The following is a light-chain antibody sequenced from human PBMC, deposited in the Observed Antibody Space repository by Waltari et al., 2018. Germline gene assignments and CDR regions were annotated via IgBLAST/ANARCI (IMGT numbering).Light chain of an antibody. CDR2: DVG. V-gene: IGLV2-14*01. Sequence: QSALTQPASVSGSPGQSITTPCTGSSPDVGPYNFVSWYQQHPGKVPKLILYDVGNRPSGISHRFSASKSGNTASLTISGLQEEDEGEYYCSSYTTSTTLLFGTGTRLTVL. CDR1: SPDVGPYNF. J-gene: IGLJ1*01. CDR3: SSYTTSTTLL.